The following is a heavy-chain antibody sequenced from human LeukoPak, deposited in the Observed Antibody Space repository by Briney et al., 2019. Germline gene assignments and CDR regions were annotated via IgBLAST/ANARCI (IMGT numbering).Heavy chain of an antibody. J-gene: IGHJ4*02. Sequence: SETLSLTCTVSGGSISGYYWSWIRQPPGKGLEWIGYIYYSGSTNYNPSLKSRVTISVDTSKNQFSLKLSSVTAADTAVYYCARGEQQLVPDYWGQGTLVTVSS. D-gene: IGHD6-13*01. CDR3: ARGEQQLVPDY. CDR2: IYYSGST. V-gene: IGHV4-59*01. CDR1: GGSISGYY.